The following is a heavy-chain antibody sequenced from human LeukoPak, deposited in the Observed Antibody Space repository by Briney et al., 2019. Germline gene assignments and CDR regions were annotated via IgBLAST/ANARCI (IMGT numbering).Heavy chain of an antibody. Sequence: SETLSLTCSVSGGSNISSNYYWGWIRQPPGKGLEWIGSIYQSGSVSSYYNPSLKSRVTIFGDTSKNQFFLRLSSVTAADTAVYYCASTLRFLPYRRFDYWGQGTLVTVPS. CDR1: GGSNISSNYY. J-gene: IGHJ4*02. CDR3: ASTLRFLPYRRFDY. CDR2: IYQSGSVSS. D-gene: IGHD3-3*01. V-gene: IGHV4-39*01.